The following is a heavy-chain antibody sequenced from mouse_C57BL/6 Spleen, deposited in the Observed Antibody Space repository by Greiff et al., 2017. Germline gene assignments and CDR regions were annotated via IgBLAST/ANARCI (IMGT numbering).Heavy chain of an antibody. CDR2: IDPETGGT. CDR3: TKDYSNYY. V-gene: IGHV1-15*01. CDR1: GYTFTDYE. Sequence: QVQLKESGAELVRPGASVTLSCKASGYTFTDYEMHWVKQTPVHGLEWIGAIDPETGGTAYNQKFKGKAILTADKSSSTAYMELRSLTSEDSAVYYCTKDYSNYYWGQGTTLTVSS. D-gene: IGHD2-5*01. J-gene: IGHJ2*01.